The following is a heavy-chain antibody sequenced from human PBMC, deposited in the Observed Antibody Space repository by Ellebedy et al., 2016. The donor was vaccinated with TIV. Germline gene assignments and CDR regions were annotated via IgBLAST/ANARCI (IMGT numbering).Heavy chain of an antibody. Sequence: AASVQVSCKASGYAFTSYTIIWVRQAPGQGLEWMGWISAYNGNTKYAQMFQDRFTMTTDTSTKTVYLELRSLRSDDTAVYYCARDYYCSGGSCSDCFDPWGQGTLIIVFS. V-gene: IGHV1-18*04. J-gene: IGHJ5*02. CDR2: ISAYNGNT. D-gene: IGHD2-15*01. CDR3: ARDYYCSGGSCSDCFDP. CDR1: GYAFTSYT.